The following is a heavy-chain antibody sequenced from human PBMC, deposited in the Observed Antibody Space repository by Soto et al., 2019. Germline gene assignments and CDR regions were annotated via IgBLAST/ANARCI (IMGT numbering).Heavy chain of an antibody. CDR2: ISGSGGST. CDR3: AKLKRGYSYGFEGY. V-gene: IGHV3-23*01. J-gene: IGHJ4*02. D-gene: IGHD5-18*01. Sequence: PGGSLRLSCAASGFTFSSYAMSWVRQAPGKGLEWVSAISGSGGSTYYADSVKGRFTISRDNSKNTLYLQMNSLRAEDTAAYYCAKLKRGYSYGFEGYWGQGTLVTSPQ. CDR1: GFTFSSYA.